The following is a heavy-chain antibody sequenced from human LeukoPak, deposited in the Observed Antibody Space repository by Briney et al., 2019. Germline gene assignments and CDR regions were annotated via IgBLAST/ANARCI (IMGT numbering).Heavy chain of an antibody. Sequence: SETLSLTCTVSGGSISSYYWSWIRQPPGKGLEWIGYVYYSGITNYNPSLKSRVTISVDTSKNQFSLKLSSVTAADTAVYYCAREGGYDSSGYYPPDYWGQGTLVTVSS. J-gene: IGHJ4*02. CDR2: VYYSGIT. V-gene: IGHV4-59*01. D-gene: IGHD3-22*01. CDR1: GGSISSYY. CDR3: AREGGYDSSGYYPPDY.